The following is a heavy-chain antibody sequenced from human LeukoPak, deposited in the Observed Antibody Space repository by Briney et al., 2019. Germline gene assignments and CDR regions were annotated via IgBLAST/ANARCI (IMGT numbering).Heavy chain of an antibody. CDR1: GFTVSSNY. J-gene: IGHJ4*02. CDR2: IYSGGST. V-gene: IGHV3-53*01. Sequence: GGSLRLSCAASGFTVSSNYMSWVRQAPGKGLEWVSVIYSGGSTYYADSVKGRFTISRDNSKNTLYLQMNSLRAEDTAVYYCAREPGLYPFDYWGQGTLVTVSS. CDR3: AREPGLYPFDY. D-gene: IGHD5/OR15-5a*01.